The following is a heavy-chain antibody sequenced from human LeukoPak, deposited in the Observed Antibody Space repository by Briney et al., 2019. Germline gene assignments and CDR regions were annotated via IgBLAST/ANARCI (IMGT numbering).Heavy chain of an antibody. CDR3: ARVGVVVPAAIGWFDP. CDR1: GFTASSNY. CDR2: IYSGGST. J-gene: IGHJ5*02. Sequence: GGSLRLSCAASGFTASSNYMSWVRQAPGKGLEWVSVIYSGGSTYYADSVKGRFTISRDNSKNTLYLQMNSLRAEDTAVYYCARVGVVVPAAIGWFDPWGQGTLVTVSS. V-gene: IGHV3-53*01. D-gene: IGHD2-2*02.